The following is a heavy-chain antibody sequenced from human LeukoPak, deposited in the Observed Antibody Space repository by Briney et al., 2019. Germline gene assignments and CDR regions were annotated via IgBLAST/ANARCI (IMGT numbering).Heavy chain of an antibody. J-gene: IGHJ2*01. V-gene: IGHV5-51*01. D-gene: IGHD4-17*01. CDR1: GYSFTSYW. CDR2: IYPGDSDT. CDR3: ARPATVLTPWYFDL. Sequence: GESLKISFKGAGYSFTSYWIGWGRQMPGKGLEWMGIIYPGDSDTRYSPSFQGQVTISADKSISTAYVQWSSLKASDTAMYYCARPATVLTPWYFDLCGRGTLVTVSS.